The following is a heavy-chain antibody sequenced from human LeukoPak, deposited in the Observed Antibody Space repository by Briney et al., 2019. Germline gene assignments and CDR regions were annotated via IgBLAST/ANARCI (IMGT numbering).Heavy chain of an antibody. CDR3: ARARRYRSSWYHDY. D-gene: IGHD6-13*01. V-gene: IGHV3-48*02. CDR2: ISSSSSTI. Sequence: GGSLRLSCAASGFSFSTYTMNWVRQAPGKGLDWVSYISSSSSTIYYADSVKGRFTISRDNANNSLYLQMNSLRDEDTAVYYCARARRYRSSWYHDYWGQGTLVTVSS. CDR1: GFSFSTYT. J-gene: IGHJ4*02.